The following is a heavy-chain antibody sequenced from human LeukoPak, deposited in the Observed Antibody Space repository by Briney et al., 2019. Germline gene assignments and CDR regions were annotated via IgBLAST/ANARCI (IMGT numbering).Heavy chain of an antibody. D-gene: IGHD5-18*01. CDR3: ARDSPGASYGFNFSDY. V-gene: IGHV1-18*01. Sequence: ASVKLSCKASGYTFTSSGISWVRQAPGQGLEWMGWISAYTGNTNYAQKLQGRVTMTTDTSTSTAYMELRSLRSDDTAVYYCARDSPGASYGFNFSDYWGQGTLVTVSS. J-gene: IGHJ4*02. CDR2: ISAYTGNT. CDR1: GYTFTSSG.